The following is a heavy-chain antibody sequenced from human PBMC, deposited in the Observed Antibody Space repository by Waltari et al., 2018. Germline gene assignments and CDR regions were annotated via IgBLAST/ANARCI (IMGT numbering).Heavy chain of an antibody. J-gene: IGHJ3*02. D-gene: IGHD5-12*01. Sequence: EVQLVESGGGLVQPGGSLRLSCAASGFTFSSYSLNWVRQAPGKGLEWVSYISSSSSTIYYADSVKGRFTISRDNAKNSLYLQMNSLRAEDTAVYYCASDKWQPDAFDIWGQGTMVTVSS. CDR3: ASDKWQPDAFDI. V-gene: IGHV3-48*04. CDR2: ISSSSSTI. CDR1: GFTFSSYS.